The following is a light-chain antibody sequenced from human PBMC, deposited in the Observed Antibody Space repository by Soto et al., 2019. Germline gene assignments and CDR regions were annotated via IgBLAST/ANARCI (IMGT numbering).Light chain of an antibody. CDR1: SGHSSYA. CDR2: LNSDGSH. Sequence: QLVLTQSPSASASLGASVKLTCTLSSGHSSYAIAWHQQQPEKGPRYLMKLNSDGSHNKGDGIPERFSGSSSGAERYLTISSLQSEDEADYYCQTWDTGIGVFGGGTKLTVL. J-gene: IGLJ2*01. CDR3: QTWDTGIGV. V-gene: IGLV4-69*01.